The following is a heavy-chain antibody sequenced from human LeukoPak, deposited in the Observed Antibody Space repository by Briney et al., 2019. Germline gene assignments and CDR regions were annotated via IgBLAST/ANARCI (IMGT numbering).Heavy chain of an antibody. D-gene: IGHD6-19*01. V-gene: IGHV3-21*01. J-gene: IGHJ4*02. CDR2: ISSSSLYI. CDR3: ARVSSSGAFDY. Sequence: GGSLRLSCAASGFTLSTYSLNWVRQAPGKGLEWVSSISSSSLYIYYADSVKGRFTISRDNAKNSLFLQMNSLRAEDTAVYYCARVSSSGAFDYWGQGTLVTVSS. CDR1: GFTLSTYS.